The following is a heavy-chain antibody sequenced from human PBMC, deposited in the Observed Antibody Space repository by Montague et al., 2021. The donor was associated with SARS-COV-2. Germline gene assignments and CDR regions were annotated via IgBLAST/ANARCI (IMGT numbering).Heavy chain of an antibody. CDR1: GGSFIPYA. CDR3: ALARGSGYCPL. CDR2: NNFKGIT. Sequence: SETLSLTCGVSGGSFIPYAWKWVRQPHGTGLEWNGKNNFKGITXXTPSLKLRGTISGDTSKRQCSLILKNVTATDTAVDYCALARGSGYCPLWGQGSLVIVSS. J-gene: IGHJ4*02. D-gene: IGHD5-12*01. V-gene: IGHV4-34*01.